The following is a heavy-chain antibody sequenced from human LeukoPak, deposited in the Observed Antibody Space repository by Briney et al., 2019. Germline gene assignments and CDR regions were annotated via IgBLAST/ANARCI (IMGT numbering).Heavy chain of an antibody. CDR3: ARGFYYDFWSGYGWFDP. D-gene: IGHD3-3*01. Sequence: SETLSLTCTVSGYSISSGYYWGWIRQPPGKGLEWIGSIYHSGSTYYNPSLKSRVTISVDTSKNQFSLKLSSVTAADTAVYYCARGFYYDFWSGYGWFDPWGQGTLVTVSS. CDR1: GYSISSGYY. V-gene: IGHV4-38-2*02. J-gene: IGHJ5*02. CDR2: IYHSGST.